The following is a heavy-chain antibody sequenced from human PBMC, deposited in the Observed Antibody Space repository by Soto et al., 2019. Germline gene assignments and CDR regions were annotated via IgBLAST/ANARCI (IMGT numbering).Heavy chain of an antibody. D-gene: IGHD4-17*01. CDR3: ASFGTTVVTRYFDY. CDR1: GGSISSSSYY. V-gene: IGHV4-39*01. J-gene: IGHJ4*02. Sequence: KPSETLSLTCTVSGGSISSSSYYWGWIRQPPGKGLEWIGSIYYSGSTYCNPSLKSRVTISVDTSKNQFSLKLSSVTAADTAVYYCASFGTTVVTRYFDYWGQGTLVTVSS. CDR2: IYYSGST.